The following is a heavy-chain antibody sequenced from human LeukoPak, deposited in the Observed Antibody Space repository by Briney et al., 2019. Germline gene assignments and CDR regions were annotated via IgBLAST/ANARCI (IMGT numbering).Heavy chain of an antibody. V-gene: IGHV4-59*08. CDR1: GGSISSYY. D-gene: IGHD3-22*01. Sequence: NPSETLSLTCTVSGGSISSYYWSWIRQTPGKGLEWIGYIYYSGSTNYNPSLKSRVTISVDTSKNQFSLKLSSVTAADTAVYYCARLYDSSGYSDYWGQGTLVTVSS. CDR3: ARLYDSSGYSDY. J-gene: IGHJ4*02. CDR2: IYYSGST.